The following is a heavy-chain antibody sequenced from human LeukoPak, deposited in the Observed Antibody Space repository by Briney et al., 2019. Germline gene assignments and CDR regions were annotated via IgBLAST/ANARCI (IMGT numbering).Heavy chain of an antibody. CDR2: INHSGST. CDR3: ARGRQSWGGKGKFNWFDP. CDR1: GGSFSGYY. V-gene: IGHV4-34*01. D-gene: IGHD4-23*01. Sequence: SETLSLTCAVYGGSFSGYYWSWIRQPPGKGLEWIGEINHSGSTNYNPSLKSRVTISVDTSKNQFSLKLSSVTAADTAVYYCARGRQSWGGKGKFNWFDPWGQGTLVTVSS. J-gene: IGHJ5*02.